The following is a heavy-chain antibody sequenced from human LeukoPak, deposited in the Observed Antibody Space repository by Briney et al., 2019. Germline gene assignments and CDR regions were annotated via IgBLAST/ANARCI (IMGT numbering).Heavy chain of an antibody. CDR1: GFTFSGYG. J-gene: IGHJ6*04. V-gene: IGHV3-30*02. CDR2: IRYDGSDK. Sequence: PTGGSLRLSCAVSGFTFSGYGMRWVRQAPGKGLEGVAFIRYDGSDKYYTESVKGRFTISRDNSKNTLYLQMNSLRPEDTAVYYCAKEGRGCLDVWGKGTTVTVSA. CDR3: AKEGRGCLDV. D-gene: IGHD6-19*01.